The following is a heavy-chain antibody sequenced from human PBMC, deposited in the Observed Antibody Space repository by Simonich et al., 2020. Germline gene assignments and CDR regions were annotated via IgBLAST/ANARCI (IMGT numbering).Heavy chain of an antibody. CDR1: GYTFTGSY. J-gene: IGHJ4*02. CDR3: ARVPDRVLNAGVTFDY. D-gene: IGHD2-2*01. CDR2: INPNSGGT. V-gene: IGHV1-2*02. Sequence: QVQLVQSGAEVKKPGASVKVSCKASGYTFTGSYMHWVRQAPGQGLEWMGWINPNSGGTNYAQKFQGRVTMTRDTSISTAYMELSRLRSDDTAVYYCARVPDRVLNAGVTFDYWGQGTLVTVSS.